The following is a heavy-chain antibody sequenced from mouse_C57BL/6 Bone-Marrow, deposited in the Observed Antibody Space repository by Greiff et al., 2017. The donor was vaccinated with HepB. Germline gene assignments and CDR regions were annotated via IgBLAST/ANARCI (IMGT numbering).Heavy chain of an antibody. CDR1: GYSITSGYY. J-gene: IGHJ1*03. V-gene: IGHV3-6*01. CDR3: ARDPITTVVALYWYFDV. Sequence: EVQLQESGPGLVKPSQSLSLTCSVTGYSITSGYYWNWIRQFPGNKLEWMGYISYDGSNNYNPSLKNRISITRDTSKNQFFLKLNSVTTEDTATYYCARDPITTVVALYWYFDVWGTGTTVTVSS. CDR2: ISYDGSN. D-gene: IGHD1-1*01.